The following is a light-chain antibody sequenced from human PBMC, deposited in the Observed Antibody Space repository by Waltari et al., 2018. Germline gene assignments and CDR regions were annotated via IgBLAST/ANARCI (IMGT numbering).Light chain of an antibody. Sequence: QSALPQPRSVSGSPGQSVTISCPGTTIDIGSYNSVYWYQHHPGKAPKLIIYDVNKRPSGVPDRFSGSRSGYTASLTISGLQTADEADFYCCAYVGTSALYVFGTGTKVTVL. CDR1: TIDIGSYNS. CDR3: CAYVGTSALYV. CDR2: DVN. J-gene: IGLJ1*01. V-gene: IGLV2-11*01.